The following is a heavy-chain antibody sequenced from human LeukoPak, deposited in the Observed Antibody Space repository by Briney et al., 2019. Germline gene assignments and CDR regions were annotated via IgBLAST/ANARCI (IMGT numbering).Heavy chain of an antibody. D-gene: IGHD1-26*01. J-gene: IGHJ4*02. CDR2: IRSTHYGGTT. V-gene: IGHV3-49*04. Sequence: PGRSLRLSCTTSGFTFGDSAMSWVRQAPGKGLEWLGFIRSTHYGGTTEYVASVRGRFTISRDDSKSIVYLQMNSLKTEDTAVYYCTSEVDTRSPYWGQGTLVTVSS. CDR1: GFTFGDSA. CDR3: TSEVDTRSPY.